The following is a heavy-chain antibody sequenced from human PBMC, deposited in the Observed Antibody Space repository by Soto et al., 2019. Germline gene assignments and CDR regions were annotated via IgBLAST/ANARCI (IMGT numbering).Heavy chain of an antibody. Sequence: ASVKVSCTASGYTFNSYGISWVRQAPGQGLEWMGWISAYNGNTNYAQKLQGRVTMTTDTSTSTAYMELRSLRSDDTAVYYCARGRLENDYGDYVGANDAFDIWGQGTMVTVSS. CDR3: ARGRLENDYGDYVGANDAFDI. CDR2: ISAYNGNT. V-gene: IGHV1-18*01. J-gene: IGHJ3*02. D-gene: IGHD4-17*01. CDR1: GYTFNSYG.